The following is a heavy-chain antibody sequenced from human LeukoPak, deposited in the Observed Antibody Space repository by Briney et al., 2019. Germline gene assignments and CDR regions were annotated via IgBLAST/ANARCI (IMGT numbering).Heavy chain of an antibody. CDR2: INRDDSST. J-gene: IGHJ4*02. V-gene: IGHV3-74*01. CDR1: GFTFSSYS. Sequence: PGGSLRLSCAASGFTFSSYSMHWVRQAPGKGLVWVSRINRDDSSTSYADSVKGRFTVSRDNAKNTLYLQMNSLRAEDTAVYFCARAGYYTGWDYWGQGTLVTVSS. D-gene: IGHD2-8*02. CDR3: ARAGYYTGWDY.